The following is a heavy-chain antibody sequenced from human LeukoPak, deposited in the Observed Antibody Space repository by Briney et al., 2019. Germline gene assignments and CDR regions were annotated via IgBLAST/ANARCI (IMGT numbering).Heavy chain of an antibody. CDR3: ARDGAGDYFNY. J-gene: IGHJ4*02. CDR2: TYYRSNWYN. Sequence: SQTLSLTCAISGDSVSSNRAAWNWNRQSPSRGLEWLGRTYYRSNWYNYVAVSVRISIANNPDAPKMQFTLQLASVTPEYTAVYYCARDGAGDYFNYWGQGTLVTVSS. CDR1: GDSVSSNRAA. D-gene: IGHD4-17*01. V-gene: IGHV6-1*03.